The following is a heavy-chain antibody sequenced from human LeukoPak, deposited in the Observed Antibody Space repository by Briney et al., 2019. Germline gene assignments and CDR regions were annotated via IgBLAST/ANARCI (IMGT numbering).Heavy chain of an antibody. CDR2: IWYDGNNK. CDR3: ARVGSSSWDFDY. V-gene: IGHV3-33*01. D-gene: IGHD6-6*01. J-gene: IGHJ4*02. Sequence: PGRSLRLSCAASGFTFSSYGMHWVRQAPGKGLEWVGVIWYDGNNKYYADSVKGRFTISRDNSKNTLYLQMNSLRAEDTAVYYCARVGSSSWDFDYWGQGTLVTVSS. CDR1: GFTFSSYG.